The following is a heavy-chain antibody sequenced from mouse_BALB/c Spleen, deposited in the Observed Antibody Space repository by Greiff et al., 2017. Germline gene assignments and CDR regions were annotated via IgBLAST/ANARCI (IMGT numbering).Heavy chain of an antibody. V-gene: IGHV1-4*01. D-gene: IGHD3-2*01. CDR2: INPSSGYT. CDR3: ARCLRQLGAWFAY. CDR1: GYTFTSYT. Sequence: VQLQQSGAELARPGASVKMSCKASGYTFTSYTMPWVKQRPGQGLEWIGYINPSSGYTNYNQKFKDKATLTADKSSSTAYMQLSSLPSEDSAVYYCARCLRQLGAWFAYWGQGTLVTVSA. J-gene: IGHJ3*01.